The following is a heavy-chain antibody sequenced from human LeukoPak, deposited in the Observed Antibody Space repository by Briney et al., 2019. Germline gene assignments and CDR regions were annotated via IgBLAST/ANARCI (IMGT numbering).Heavy chain of an antibody. V-gene: IGHV4-59*08. CDR1: GGSISSYY. J-gene: IGHJ4*02. CDR3: ARLSYYDSSGYYYDY. D-gene: IGHD3-22*01. CDR2: IYYSGST. Sequence: KPSETLSLTCIVSGGSISSYYWSWIRQPPGKGLEWIGYIYYSGSTNYNPSLKSRVTISVDTSKNQFSLKLSSVTAADTAVYYCARLSYYDSSGYYYDYWGQGTLVTVSS.